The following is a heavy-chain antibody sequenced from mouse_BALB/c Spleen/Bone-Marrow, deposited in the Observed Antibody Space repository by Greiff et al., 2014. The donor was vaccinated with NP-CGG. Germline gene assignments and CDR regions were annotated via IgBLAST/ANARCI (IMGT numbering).Heavy chain of an antibody. CDR2: IDPANGNT. J-gene: IGHJ3*01. D-gene: IGHD2-4*01. Sequence: VQLQQPGAELVKPGASVKLSCTASGFNIEDTYMHWVKQRPEQGLEWIGRIDPANGNTKYDPKFQGKATITADTSSNTAYLQLSSLTSEDTAVYYCAVITTGAWFAYWGQGTLVTVSA. CDR3: AVITTGAWFAY. CDR1: GFNIEDTY. V-gene: IGHV14-3*02.